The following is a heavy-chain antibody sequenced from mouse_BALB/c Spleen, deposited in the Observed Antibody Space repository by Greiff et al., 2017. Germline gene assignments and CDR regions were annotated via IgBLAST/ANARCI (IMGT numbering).Heavy chain of an antibody. J-gene: IGHJ4*01. CDR2: ISSGGST. V-gene: IGHV5-6-5*01. D-gene: IGHD3-3*01. CDR1: GFTFSSYA. CDR3: AREGPSYAMDY. Sequence: EVKVEESGGGLVKPGGSLKLSCAASGFTFSSYAMSWVRQTPEKRLEWVASISSGGSTYYPDSVKGRFTISRDNARNILYLQMSSLRSEDSAMYYCAREGPSYAMDYWGQGTSVTVSS.